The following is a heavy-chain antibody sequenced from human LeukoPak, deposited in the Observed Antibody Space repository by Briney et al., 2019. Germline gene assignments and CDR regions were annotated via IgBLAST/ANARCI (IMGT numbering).Heavy chain of an antibody. CDR2: IYHSGST. Sequence: SSETLSLTCTVSGYSISSGYYWGWIRQPPGKGLEWIGSIYHSGSTYYNPSLKSRVTISVDTSKNQFSLKLSSVTAADTAVYYCARVSGYSGYDNNWFDPWGQGTLVTVSS. CDR3: ARVSGYSGYDNNWFDP. CDR1: GYSISSGYY. V-gene: IGHV4-38-2*02. J-gene: IGHJ5*02. D-gene: IGHD5-12*01.